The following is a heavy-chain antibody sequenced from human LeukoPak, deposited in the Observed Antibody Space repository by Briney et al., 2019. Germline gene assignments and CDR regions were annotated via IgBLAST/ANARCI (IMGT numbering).Heavy chain of an antibody. D-gene: IGHD3-10*01. Sequence: SQTLSLTCAISGDSVSSNSAAWSWIRQSPSRGLEWLGRTYYRSKWYNDYAVSLKSRISINPDTSKNQFSLQLNSVTPEDTAMYYCARGFYYTGMDAWGQGTTVTVSS. CDR3: ARGFYYTGMDA. J-gene: IGHJ6*02. V-gene: IGHV6-1*01. CDR2: TYYRSKWYN. CDR1: GDSVSSNSAA.